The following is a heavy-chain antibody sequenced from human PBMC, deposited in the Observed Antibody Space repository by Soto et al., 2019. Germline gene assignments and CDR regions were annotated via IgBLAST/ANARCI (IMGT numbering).Heavy chain of an antibody. D-gene: IGHD5-12*01. J-gene: IGHJ6*02. CDR2: ISAYNGNT. Sequence: ASVKVSCKASGYTFTSYGISWVRQAPGQGLEWMGWISAYNGNTNYAQKLQGRVTMTTDTSTSTAYMELRSLRSDDTAVYYCARVINGYNYSGIRGYYYYYGMDVWGQGTTVTVSS. CDR3: ARVINGYNYSGIRGYYYYYGMDV. V-gene: IGHV1-18*01. CDR1: GYTFTSYG.